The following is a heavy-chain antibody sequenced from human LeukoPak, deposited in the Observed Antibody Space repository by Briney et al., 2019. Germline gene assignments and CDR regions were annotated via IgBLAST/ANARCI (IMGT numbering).Heavy chain of an antibody. V-gene: IGHV1-24*01. J-gene: IGHJ6*02. CDR3: ATVRDIAAAGPLVYYYYYGMDV. CDR1: GYTLTELS. D-gene: IGHD6-13*01. Sequence: ASVKVSCKVSGYTLTELSMHWVRQAPGKGLEWMGGFDPEDGETIYAQKFQGRVTMTEDTSTDTAYMELSSLRSEDTAVYYCATVRDIAAAGPLVYYYYYGMDVWGQGTTVTVSS. CDR2: FDPEDGET.